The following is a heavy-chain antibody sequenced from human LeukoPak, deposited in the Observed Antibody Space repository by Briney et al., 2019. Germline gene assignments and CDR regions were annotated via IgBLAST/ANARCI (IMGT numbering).Heavy chain of an antibody. D-gene: IGHD3-10*01. V-gene: IGHV4-61*02. CDR3: ARDEQLLWFGDLRFDY. CDR1: GGSISSGSNY. CDR2: IYTSGST. Sequence: SETLSLTCTVSGGSISSGSNYWSWIRQPAGKGLEWIGRIYTSGSTNYNPSLKSRVTISVDTSKNQFSLKLSSVTAADTAVYYCARDEQLLWFGDLRFDYWGQGTLVTVSS. J-gene: IGHJ4*02.